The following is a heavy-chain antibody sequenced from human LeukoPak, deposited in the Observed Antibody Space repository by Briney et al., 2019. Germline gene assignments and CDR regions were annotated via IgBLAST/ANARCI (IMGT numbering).Heavy chain of an antibody. D-gene: IGHD2-2*02. CDR2: IYYSGNT. V-gene: IGHV4-39*01. CDR3: ARHEIVVVPAAILCGWFDP. J-gene: IGHJ5*02. Sequence: SETLSLTCTVSGGSISSSSYYWGWIRQPPGKGLEWIGSIYYSGNTYYNPSLKSRVTISVDTSKNQFSLKLSSVTAADTAVYYCARHEIVVVPAAILCGWFDPWGQGTLVTVSS. CDR1: GGSISSSSYY.